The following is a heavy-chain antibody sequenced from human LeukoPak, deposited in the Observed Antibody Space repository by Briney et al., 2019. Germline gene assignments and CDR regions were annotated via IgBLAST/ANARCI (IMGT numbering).Heavy chain of an antibody. D-gene: IGHD3/OR15-3a*01. J-gene: IGHJ4*02. CDR3: ARGTYYYEF. CDR1: KFTFSDYY. V-gene: IGHV3-7*04. CDR2: MNQFGTEI. Sequence: GGALRLSCAASKFTFSDYYMTWVCQAPGKGPEWVAYMNQFGTEIKYLDSVKGRFTISRDSANNSLYLWMTSLTADDTAVYYCARGTYYYEFWGQGTLVIVSS.